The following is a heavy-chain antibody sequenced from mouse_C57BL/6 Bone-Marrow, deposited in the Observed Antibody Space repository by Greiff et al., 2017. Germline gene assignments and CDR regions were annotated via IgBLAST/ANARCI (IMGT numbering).Heavy chain of an antibody. J-gene: IGHJ1*03. CDR1: GFTFSSYA. Sequence: EVQVVESGGGLVKPGGSLKLSCAASGFTFSSYAMSWVRQTPEKRLEWVATISDGGSYTYYPDNVKGRFTISRDNAKNNLYLQMSHLKSEDTAMYYCARNLITTVVPYWYFDVWGTGTTVTVAA. V-gene: IGHV5-4*01. CDR3: ARNLITTVVPYWYFDV. D-gene: IGHD1-1*01. CDR2: ISDGGSYT.